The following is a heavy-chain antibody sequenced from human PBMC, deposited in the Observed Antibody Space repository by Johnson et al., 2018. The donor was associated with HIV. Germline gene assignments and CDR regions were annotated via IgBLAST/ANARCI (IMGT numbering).Heavy chain of an antibody. CDR1: GFTFSSYA. J-gene: IGHJ3*02. V-gene: IGHV3-30-3*01. Sequence: VQLVESGGGLVQPGGSLRLSCAASGFTFSSYAMHWVRQAPGKGLEGVAVISYDGSTYYADSVKGRFTISRDNAKNSLYLQMNSLRAEDTALYYCARDLTHYYDSHDSFDIWCQGTMVTVSS. D-gene: IGHD3-22*01. CDR3: ARDLTHYYDSHDSFDI. CDR2: ISYDGST.